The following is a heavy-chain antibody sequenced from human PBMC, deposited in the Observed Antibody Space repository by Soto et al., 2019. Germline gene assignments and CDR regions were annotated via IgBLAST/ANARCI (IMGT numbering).Heavy chain of an antibody. CDR1: GYTFTSYG. CDR3: TVVVVAADDAFDI. V-gene: IGHV1-18*01. CDR2: ISAYNGNT. Sequence: ASVKVSCKASGYTFTSYGISWVRQAPGQGLEWMGWISAYNGNTNYAQKLQGRVTMTTDTSTSTAYMELRSLRSDDTAVYYCTVVVVAADDAFDIWGQGTMVTVSS. D-gene: IGHD2-15*01. J-gene: IGHJ3*02.